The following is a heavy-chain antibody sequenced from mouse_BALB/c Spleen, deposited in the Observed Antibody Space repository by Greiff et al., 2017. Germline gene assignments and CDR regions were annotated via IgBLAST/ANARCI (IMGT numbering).Heavy chain of an antibody. V-gene: IGHV5-9-4*01. D-gene: IGHD2-1*01. CDR2: ISSGGSYT. J-gene: IGHJ1*01. CDR3: ARVGNLYWYFDV. CDR1: GFTFSSYA. Sequence: EVQLVESGGGLVKPGGSLKLSCAASGFTFSSYAMSWVRQSPEKRLEWVAEISSGGSYTYYPDTVTGRFTISRDNAKNTLYLEMSSLRSEDTAMYYCARVGNLYWYFDVWGAGTTVTVSS.